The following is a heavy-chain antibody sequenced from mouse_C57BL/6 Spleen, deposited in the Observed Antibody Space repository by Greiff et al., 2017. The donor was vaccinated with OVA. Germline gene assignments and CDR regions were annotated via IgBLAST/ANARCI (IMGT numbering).Heavy chain of an antibody. CDR2: ISDGGSYT. CDR3: ARDQGYYGSSYDYFDY. CDR1: GFTFSSYA. V-gene: IGHV5-4*01. D-gene: IGHD1-1*01. J-gene: IGHJ2*01. Sequence: EVQGVESGGGLVKPGGSLKLSCAASGFTFSSYAMSWVRQTPEKRLEWVATISDGGSYTYYPDNVKGRFTISRDNAKNNLYLQMSHLKSEDTAMYYCARDQGYYGSSYDYFDYWGQGTTLTVSS.